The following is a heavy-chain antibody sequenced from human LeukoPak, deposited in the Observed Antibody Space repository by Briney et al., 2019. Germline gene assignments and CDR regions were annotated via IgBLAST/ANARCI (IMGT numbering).Heavy chain of an antibody. Sequence: GESLKISCKGSGYRFTKSWIGWVRQMPGKGLEWLGIIYPDDSSTRYSPSFQGQVTISVDKSITTAYLQWTSLKASDTAMYYCARPSDGASDYWGQGTLVTVSS. V-gene: IGHV5-51*01. CDR3: ARPSDGASDY. J-gene: IGHJ4*02. CDR2: IYPDDSST. D-gene: IGHD4-17*01. CDR1: GYRFTKSW.